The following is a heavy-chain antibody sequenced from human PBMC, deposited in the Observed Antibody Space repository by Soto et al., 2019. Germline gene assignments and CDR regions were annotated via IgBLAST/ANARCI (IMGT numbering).Heavy chain of an antibody. Sequence: QVQLVQSGAEVKKPGASVKVSCKASGYTFTGYYMHWVRQAPGQGLEWMGWINPNSGGTNYAQKFQGRVTMTRDTFIRTAYMELSRLRSDDTAVYYCARVSEGSGWYFVYYGMDVWGQGTTVTVSS. CDR3: ARVSEGSGWYFVYYGMDV. D-gene: IGHD6-19*01. J-gene: IGHJ6*02. V-gene: IGHV1-2*02. CDR1: GYTFTGYY. CDR2: INPNSGGT.